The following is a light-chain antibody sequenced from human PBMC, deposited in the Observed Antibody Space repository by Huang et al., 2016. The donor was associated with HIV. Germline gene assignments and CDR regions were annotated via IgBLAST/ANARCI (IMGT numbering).Light chain of an antibody. CDR3: QQSRSLPRT. V-gene: IGKV1-39*01. CDR2: AAS. J-gene: IGKJ4*01. CDR1: ENIVYS. Sequence: DIQLTQSPSSLSASVGDGITITCRASENIVYSLSWFRQRPGHAPKALIYAASRLHAGFPSKFSATGSGTNFTLSIDGLGPEDFATYYCQQSRSLPRTYGGGTKVDI.